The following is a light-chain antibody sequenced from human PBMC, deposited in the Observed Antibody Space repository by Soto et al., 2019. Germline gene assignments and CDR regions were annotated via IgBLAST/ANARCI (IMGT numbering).Light chain of an antibody. V-gene: IGKV1-39*01. J-gene: IGKJ5*01. CDR3: QQSYMDPIT. CDR2: DAS. Sequence: DIQMTQSPSSRSASVGDRVTITCRASQSISSYLNWYQQKPGKAPNPLIYDASRLQSGVPSRFSGSGGGTDFTLSISSVQPEDFATYFCQQSYMDPITFGQGTRLEIK. CDR1: QSISSY.